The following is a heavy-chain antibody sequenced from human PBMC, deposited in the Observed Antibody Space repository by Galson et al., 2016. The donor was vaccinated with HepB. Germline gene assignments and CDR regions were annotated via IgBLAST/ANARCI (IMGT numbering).Heavy chain of an antibody. CDR2: IWYDENNK. Sequence: SLRLSCAASGFNFSSHAMNWVRQAPGKGLEWVALIWYDENNKYYADSVKGRFTISRDNSKNTLYLQMNRLRAEDTAVYYCARERPDIAVAAFDCWGQGTLVTVSS. J-gene: IGHJ4*02. D-gene: IGHD6-19*01. CDR3: ARERPDIAVAAFDC. V-gene: IGHV3-33*08. CDR1: GFNFSSHA.